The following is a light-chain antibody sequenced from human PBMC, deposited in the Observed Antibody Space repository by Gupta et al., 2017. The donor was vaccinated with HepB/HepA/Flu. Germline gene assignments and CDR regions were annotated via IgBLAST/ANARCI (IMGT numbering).Light chain of an antibody. CDR3: QQDCSSPLT. Sequence: EVVLTQSPGTLSLSPGERATLSCRASQSVTRTYLGWYQQKPGQPPRLLIYGASRRATGIPDRFSGSGSGTDFTLTISRLEPEDFAVYYCQQDCSSPLTFGHGTNVDIK. CDR1: QSVTRTY. CDR2: GAS. V-gene: IGKV3-20*01. J-gene: IGKJ3*01.